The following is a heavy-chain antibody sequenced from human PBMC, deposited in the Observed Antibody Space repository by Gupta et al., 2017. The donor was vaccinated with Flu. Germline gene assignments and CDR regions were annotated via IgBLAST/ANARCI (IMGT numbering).Heavy chain of an antibody. Sequence: EVQLVQSGAEVKKPGESLMISCKGSGYSFTSYCISWVRKMPGKGLEWMGRIDPSDSYTNYSPSFQGHVTISADKSISTAYLQWSSLKASDTAMYYCARHYYGSGKSGLDWFDPWGQGTLVTVSS. CDR3: ARHYYGSGKSGLDWFDP. CDR1: GYSFTSYC. CDR2: IDPSDSYT. D-gene: IGHD3-10*01. J-gene: IGHJ5*02. V-gene: IGHV5-10-1*01.